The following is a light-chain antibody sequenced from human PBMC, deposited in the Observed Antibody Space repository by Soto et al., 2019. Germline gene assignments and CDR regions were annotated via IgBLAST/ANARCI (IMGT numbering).Light chain of an antibody. CDR3: QQYYSYPIT. J-gene: IGKJ3*01. Sequence: AIRMTQSPPSLSASTGDRVTITCRASQGISSYLAWYQQKPGKAPKLLIYAASTLQSGVPSRFSGSGSGTDFTLTISCLQSEDFATYYCQQYYSYPITFGPGTKVDIK. CDR1: QGISSY. CDR2: AAS. V-gene: IGKV1-8*01.